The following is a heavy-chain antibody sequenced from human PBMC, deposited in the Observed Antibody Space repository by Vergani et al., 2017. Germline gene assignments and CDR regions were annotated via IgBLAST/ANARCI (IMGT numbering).Heavy chain of an antibody. J-gene: IGHJ5*02. CDR1: GFTFSDYY. D-gene: IGHD6-13*01. V-gene: IGHV3-11*01. CDR2: ISSSGSTI. CDR3: ARDSFASSWRLTPKNWFDP. Sequence: QVQLVESGGGLVKPGGSLRLSCAASGFTFSDYYMSWIRQAPGKGLEWVSYISSSGSTIYYADSVKGRFTISRDNAKNSLYLQMNSLRAEDTAVYYCARDSFASSWRLTPKNWFDPWGQGTLVTVSS.